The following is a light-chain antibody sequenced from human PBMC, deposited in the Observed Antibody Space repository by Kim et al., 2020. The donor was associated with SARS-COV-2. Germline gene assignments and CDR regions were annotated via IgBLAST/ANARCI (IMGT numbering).Light chain of an antibody. J-gene: IGKJ1*01. CDR2: QAS. CDR1: HNINSW. CDR3: QQYSDYPWT. Sequence: ASVGERVTITCRASHNINSWLAWYQQKPGRAPKVLIDQASALKSGVPSRFSGGGSGTEFTLTINSLQSDDFVTYHCQQYSDYPWTFGQGTKVDIK. V-gene: IGKV1-5*03.